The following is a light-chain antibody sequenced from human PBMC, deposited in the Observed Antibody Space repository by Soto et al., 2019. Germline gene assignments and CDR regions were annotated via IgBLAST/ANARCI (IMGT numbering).Light chain of an antibody. Sequence: DIQMTQSPSTLSASVGDRVTITCRASQSISSWLAWYQQKPGKAPKLLIYDASSLESGVPSRFSGSGSGTEFTLTISGLQPDDFATYYCQQYNSWLRLFAFGPGTKVDIK. CDR2: DAS. J-gene: IGKJ3*01. CDR3: QQYNSWLRLFA. CDR1: QSISSW. V-gene: IGKV1-5*01.